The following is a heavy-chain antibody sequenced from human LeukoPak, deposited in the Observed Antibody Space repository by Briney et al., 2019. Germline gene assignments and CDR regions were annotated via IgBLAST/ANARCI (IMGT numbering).Heavy chain of an antibody. J-gene: IGHJ5*02. CDR3: ARHPSTGEGIFGVVISNWFDP. Sequence: SETLSLTCTVSDGSISSSSYYWGWIRQPPGKGLEWIGSIYYSGSTYYNPSLKSRVTISVDTSKNQFSLKLSSVTAADTAVYYCARHPSTGEGIFGVVISNWFDPWGQGTLVTVSS. CDR2: IYYSGST. D-gene: IGHD3-3*01. V-gene: IGHV4-39*01. CDR1: DGSISSSSYY.